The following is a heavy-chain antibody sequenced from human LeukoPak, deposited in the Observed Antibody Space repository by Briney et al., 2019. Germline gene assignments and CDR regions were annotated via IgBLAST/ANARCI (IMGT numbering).Heavy chain of an antibody. D-gene: IGHD4/OR15-4a*01. CDR2: IKQDGNEK. CDR3: ARDTLGEGEDANYAVYYFDY. CDR1: GFRFNTFW. J-gene: IGHJ4*02. V-gene: IGHV3-7*01. Sequence: GGSLRLSCAASGFRFNTFWMSWVRQAPGKGLEWVANIKQDGNEKYYADSVKGRFTISRDNGKNSLDLQMNSLRADDTAFYYCARDTLGEGEDANYAVYYFDYWGQGTVVTVSP.